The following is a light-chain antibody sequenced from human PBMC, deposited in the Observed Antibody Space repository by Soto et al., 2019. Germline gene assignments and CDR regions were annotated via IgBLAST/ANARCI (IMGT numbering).Light chain of an antibody. Sequence: DTQMTQSPSTLSASVGDRVTISCRASQSISSRLAWYQQKAGKAPKLLIYKASGLQSGVPSRFSGSGSGTEFTLIISSLQPDDFATYYCQQYARNPLTFGGGTKVDIK. CDR3: QQYARNPLT. V-gene: IGKV1-5*03. CDR2: KAS. J-gene: IGKJ4*01. CDR1: QSISSR.